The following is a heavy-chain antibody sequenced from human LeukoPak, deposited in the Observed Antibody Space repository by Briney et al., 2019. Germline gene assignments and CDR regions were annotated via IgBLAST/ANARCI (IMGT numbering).Heavy chain of an antibody. J-gene: IGHJ4*02. CDR1: GFTFSTYG. CDR2: ISASGDST. D-gene: IGHD3-3*01. CDR3: AKGVEWLVAGLIDD. Sequence: HPGGSLRLTCAASGFTFSTYGMGWVRQAPGKGLAWVSGISASGDSTYNAESVRGRFTISRDNSKNMLYLQMNSLRVDDTAVYYCAKGVEWLVAGLIDDWGQETLRSVSS. V-gene: IGHV3-23*01.